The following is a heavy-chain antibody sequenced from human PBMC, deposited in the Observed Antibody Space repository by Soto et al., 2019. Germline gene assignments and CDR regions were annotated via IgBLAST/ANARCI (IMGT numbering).Heavy chain of an antibody. D-gene: IGHD4-17*01. V-gene: IGHV4-38-2*01. CDR3: AKYGEDYYSAMDV. Sequence: SETLSLTCAVSGFSITTGYYWGWIRQPPGKGLEWIGNIYHSGSTYYNPSLKSRVTISIDTSKNQFLLMLNSVTAADSAVYYCAKYGEDYYSAMDVWGQGTKVTV. CDR1: GFSITTGYY. J-gene: IGHJ6*02. CDR2: IYHSGST.